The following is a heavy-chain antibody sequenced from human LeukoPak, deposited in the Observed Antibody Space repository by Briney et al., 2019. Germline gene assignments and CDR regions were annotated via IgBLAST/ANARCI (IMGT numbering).Heavy chain of an antibody. J-gene: IGHJ5*02. D-gene: IGHD2-21*01. V-gene: IGHV4-38-2*02. CDR1: GYSISSGYY. Sequence: SETLSLTCTVSGYSISSGYYWGWIRQPPGKGLEWIGSIYHSGSSYYNPSLKSRVTILVDTSKNQFSLKLSSVTAADTAVYYCARGRTYSSTWGQGTLVTVSS. CDR2: IYHSGSS. CDR3: ARGRTYSST.